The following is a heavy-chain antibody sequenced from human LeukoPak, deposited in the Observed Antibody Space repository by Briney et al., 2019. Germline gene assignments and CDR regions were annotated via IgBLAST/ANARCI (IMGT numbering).Heavy chain of an antibody. CDR2: ISGSGGST. D-gene: IGHD3-22*01. V-gene: IGHV3-23*01. CDR1: GFTFSSYA. Sequence: PGGSLRLSCAASGFTFSSYAMSWVRQAPGKGLEWVSAISGSGGSTYYADSVKGRFTISRDNSKNTLYLQMNSLRAEDTAVYYCAKDPTNYYDSSGYYPGYFDPWGRGTLVTVSS. CDR3: AKDPTNYYDSSGYYPGYFDP. J-gene: IGHJ2*01.